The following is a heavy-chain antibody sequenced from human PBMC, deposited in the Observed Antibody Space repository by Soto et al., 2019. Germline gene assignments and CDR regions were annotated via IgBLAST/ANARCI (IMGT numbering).Heavy chain of an antibody. Sequence: QVQLQESGPGLVKPSQTLSLTCTVSGGSISSGDYYWSWIRQPPGKGLEWIGYIYYSGSTYYNPSLERRVTISADTSKNHFTRQLSSVTAADTAVYYCARGGAVPAGPATYNWFDPLGQGTLVTVSS. CDR3: ARGGAVPAGPATYNWFDP. V-gene: IGHV4-30-4*01. D-gene: IGHD2-2*01. CDR2: IYYSGST. CDR1: GGSISSGDYY. J-gene: IGHJ5*02.